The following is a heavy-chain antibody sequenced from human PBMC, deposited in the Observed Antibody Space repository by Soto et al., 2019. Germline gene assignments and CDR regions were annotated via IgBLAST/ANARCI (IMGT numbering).Heavy chain of an antibody. CDR2: IYYSGST. Sequence: SETLSLTCTVSGGSISSYYWSWIRQPPGKGLEWIGYIYYSGSTNYNPSLKSRVTISVDTSKNQFSLKLSSVTAADTAVYYCAREAYYFWGSYLGWFDPWGQGTLVTVSS. J-gene: IGHJ5*02. D-gene: IGHD3-16*02. V-gene: IGHV4-59*01. CDR1: GGSISSYY. CDR3: AREAYYFWGSYLGWFDP.